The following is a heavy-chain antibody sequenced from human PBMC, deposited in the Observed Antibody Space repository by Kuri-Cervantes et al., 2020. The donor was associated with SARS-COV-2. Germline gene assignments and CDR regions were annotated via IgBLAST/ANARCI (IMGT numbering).Heavy chain of an antibody. Sequence: GGSLRLSCAASGFTFSSYGMHWVRQAPGKGLEWVAVIWYDGSNKYYADSVKGRFTISRDNSKNTLYLQMNSLRAEDTAVYYCARGRWYCSSTSCYAPAKYGMDVWGQGTTVTVSS. CDR1: GFTFSSYG. J-gene: IGHJ6*02. V-gene: IGHV3-33*01. CDR3: ARGRWYCSSTSCYAPAKYGMDV. D-gene: IGHD2-2*01. CDR2: IWYDGSNK.